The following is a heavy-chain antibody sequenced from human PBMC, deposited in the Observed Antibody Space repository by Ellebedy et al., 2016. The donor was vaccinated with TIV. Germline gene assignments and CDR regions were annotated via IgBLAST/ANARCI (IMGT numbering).Heavy chain of an antibody. CDR3: ASSRYHYYLGNTIFVY. D-gene: IGHD3-10*01. J-gene: IGHJ4*02. V-gene: IGHV3-23*01. CDR2: ISGSATST. Sequence: PGGSLRLSCAASGFTFSSYAMSWVRQAPGKGLEWVSGISGSATSTAYADSVRGRFTIPRDNSKNTLYLQMNSLRAEDTAVYYCASSRYHYYLGNTIFVYWGQGTLVTVSS. CDR1: GFTFSSYA.